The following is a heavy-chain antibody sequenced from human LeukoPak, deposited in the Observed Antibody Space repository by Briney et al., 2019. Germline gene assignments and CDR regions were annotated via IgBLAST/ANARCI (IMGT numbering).Heavy chain of an antibody. CDR1: GGSISSSSYY. V-gene: IGHV4-39*07. J-gene: IGHJ3*02. CDR2: IYYSGST. D-gene: IGHD3-22*01. Sequence: PSETLSLTCTVSGGSISSSSYYWGWIRQPPGKGLEWIGSIYYSGSTYYNPSLKSRVTISVDTFKNQFSLKLSSVAAADTAVYYCARVGGIGMIVMVMDAFDIWGQGTMVTVSS. CDR3: ARVGGIGMIVMVMDAFDI.